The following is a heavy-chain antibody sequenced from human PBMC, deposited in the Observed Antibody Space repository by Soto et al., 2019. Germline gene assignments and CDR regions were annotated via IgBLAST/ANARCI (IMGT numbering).Heavy chain of an antibody. CDR2: IYWNDDK. Sequence: QITLKESGPTLVKPTQTLTLTGTFSGFSLSTSGVGVGWIRQPPGKALECLALIYWNDDKRYSSSPKSRLTITKNTSKVQVVLTMTNVRLLDTAPDYCAHRQVQGQWLVRRHVDWFDPCGEGTLVTVSS. CDR1: GFSLSTSGVG. CDR3: AHRQVQGQWLVRRHVDWFDP. D-gene: IGHD6-19*01. V-gene: IGHV2-5*01. J-gene: IGHJ5*02.